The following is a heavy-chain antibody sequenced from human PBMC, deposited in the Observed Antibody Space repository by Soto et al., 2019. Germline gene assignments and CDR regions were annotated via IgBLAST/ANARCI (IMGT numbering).Heavy chain of an antibody. CDR1: GGSISSGDYY. V-gene: IGHV4-30-4*01. CDR3: ARADTMVRVETRGYYYYGMDV. Sequence: QVQLQESGPGLVKPSQTLSLTCTVSGGSISSGDYYWSWIRQPPGKGLEWIGYIYYSGSTYYNPSLKSRVTISVDTSKNQFSLKLSSVTAADTAVYYCARADTMVRVETRGYYYYGMDVWGQGTTVTVSS. J-gene: IGHJ6*02. D-gene: IGHD3-10*01. CDR2: IYYSGST.